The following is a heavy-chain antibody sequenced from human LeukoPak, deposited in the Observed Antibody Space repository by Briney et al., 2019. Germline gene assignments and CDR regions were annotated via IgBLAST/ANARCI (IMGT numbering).Heavy chain of an antibody. Sequence: VESLKISCKGSGYSFTSYWIGWVRQMPGKGLEWMGIIYPGDSDTRYSPSFQGQVTISADKSISTAYLQWSSLKASDTAMYYCARHGARWFNAEYFQHWGQGTLVTVSS. V-gene: IGHV5-51*01. J-gene: IGHJ1*01. CDR3: ARHGARWFNAEYFQH. CDR1: GYSFTSYW. D-gene: IGHD1-26*01. CDR2: IYPGDSDT.